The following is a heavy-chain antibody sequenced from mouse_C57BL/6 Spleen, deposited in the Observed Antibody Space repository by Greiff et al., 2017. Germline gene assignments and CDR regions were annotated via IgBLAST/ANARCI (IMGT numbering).Heavy chain of an antibody. Sequence: EVMLVESGGGLVKPGGSLKLSCAASGFTFSSYTMSWVRQTPEKRLEWVATISGGGGNTYYPDSVKGRFTISRDNAKNTLYLQMSSLRSEDTALYYCARRGYYVEYYFDYWGQGTTLTVSS. CDR1: GFTFSSYT. CDR2: ISGGGGNT. V-gene: IGHV5-9*01. J-gene: IGHJ2*01. CDR3: ARRGYYVEYYFDY. D-gene: IGHD2-3*01.